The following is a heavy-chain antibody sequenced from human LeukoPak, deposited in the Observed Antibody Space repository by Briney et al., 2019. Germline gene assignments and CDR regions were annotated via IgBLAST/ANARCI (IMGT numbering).Heavy chain of an antibody. Sequence: GGSLRLSCAASGFTFSDYYMSWIRQAPGKGLEWVSYISSSGSTIYYADSVKGRFTISRDNAKNSLYLQMNSLRAEDTAVYYCARGTLLRYFDLLWAPATFGYGMDAWGQGTTATVSS. J-gene: IGHJ6*02. CDR3: ARGTLLRYFDLLWAPATFGYGMDA. V-gene: IGHV3-11*01. D-gene: IGHD3-9*01. CDR2: ISSSGSTI. CDR1: GFTFSDYY.